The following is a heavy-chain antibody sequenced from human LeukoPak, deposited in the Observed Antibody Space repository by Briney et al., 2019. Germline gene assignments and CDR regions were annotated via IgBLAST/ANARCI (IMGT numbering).Heavy chain of an antibody. J-gene: IGHJ4*02. Sequence: GGSLRLSCAASGFIFSDYYMSWIRQAPGKGLEWVSYISSGGSTIYYADSVKGRFTISRYNSKNTLYLQMNSLRAEDTAVYYCAKASAMIVAVSKHFDYWGQGTLVTVSS. CDR1: GFIFSDYY. CDR2: ISSGGSTI. CDR3: AKASAMIVAVSKHFDY. V-gene: IGHV3-11*01. D-gene: IGHD3-22*01.